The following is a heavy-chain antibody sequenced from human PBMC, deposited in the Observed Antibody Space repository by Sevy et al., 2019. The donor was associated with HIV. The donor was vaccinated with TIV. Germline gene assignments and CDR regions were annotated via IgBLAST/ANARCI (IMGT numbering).Heavy chain of an antibody. J-gene: IGHJ6*02. CDR1: GFTFSDYY. D-gene: IGHD6-19*01. Sequence: GGSLRLSCAASGFTFSDYYMNWIRQAPGKGLEWVSYISSSGSTIYYADSVKGRFTISGDNAKNSLYLQMNSLRAEDTAVYYCAREEEQWRGELANYGMDVWGQGTTVTVSS. CDR2: ISSSGSTI. V-gene: IGHV3-11*01. CDR3: AREEEQWRGELANYGMDV.